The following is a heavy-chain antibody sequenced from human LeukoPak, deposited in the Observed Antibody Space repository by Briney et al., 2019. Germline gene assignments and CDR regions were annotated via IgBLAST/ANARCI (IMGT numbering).Heavy chain of an antibody. D-gene: IGHD2-2*01. CDR3: ARGLGYCTSTTCLLHFDY. V-gene: IGHV3-53*01. CDR1: GFTVSTYY. Sequence: GGLRLSCAASGFTVSTYYMTWVREAPGKGLECVSVIYSGGSTYYADSVKGRFTVSRDNSKNTLYLQMNSLRAEDTAMDYCARGLGYCTSTTCLLHFDYWGQGTLVTVTS. J-gene: IGHJ4*02. CDR2: IYSGGST.